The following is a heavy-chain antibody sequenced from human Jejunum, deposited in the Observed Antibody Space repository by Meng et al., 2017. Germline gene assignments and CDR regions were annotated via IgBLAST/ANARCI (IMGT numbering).Heavy chain of an antibody. CDR1: GFAFSDAW. V-gene: IGHV3-15*01. CDR3: TTDRRFGVAPQFDN. J-gene: IGHJ4*02. CDR2: IKNKADGEAT. Sequence: GGSLRLSCAASGFAFSDAWMSWVRQAPGKGLEWVCRIKNKADGEATDYAAPVKGRFIISRDDAKDTLYLQMNSLKIEDTAVYYCTTDRRFGVAPQFDNWGQGTLVTVSS. D-gene: IGHD3-3*01.